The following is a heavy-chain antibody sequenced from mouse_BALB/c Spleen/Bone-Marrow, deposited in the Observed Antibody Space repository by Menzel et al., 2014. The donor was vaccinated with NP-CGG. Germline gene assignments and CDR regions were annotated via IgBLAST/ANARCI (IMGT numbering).Heavy chain of an antibody. Sequence: DVMLVESGGGLVKPGGSLKLSCAAPGFTFSSYAMSWVRQTPEKRLEWVASISSGGSTYYPDSVKGRFTISRDNARNILYLQMSSLRSEDTAMYYCAREGGYYGYGELAWFAYWGQGTLVTVSA. CDR2: ISSGGST. J-gene: IGHJ3*01. V-gene: IGHV5-6-5*01. CDR1: GFTFSSYA. D-gene: IGHD2-2*01. CDR3: AREGGYYGYGELAWFAY.